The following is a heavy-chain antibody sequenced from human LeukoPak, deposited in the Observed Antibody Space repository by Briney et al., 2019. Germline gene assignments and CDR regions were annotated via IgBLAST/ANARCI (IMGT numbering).Heavy chain of an antibody. CDR2: INHSGST. Sequence: SETLSLTCAVYGGSSSGYYWSWIRQPPGKGLEWIGEINHSGSTNYNPSLKSRVTISVDTSKNQFSLKLSSVTAADTAVYYCARGGCSSTSCYLVDYYYGMDVWGQGTTVTVSS. V-gene: IGHV4-34*01. D-gene: IGHD2-2*01. CDR1: GGSSSGYY. J-gene: IGHJ6*02. CDR3: ARGGCSSTSCYLVDYYYGMDV.